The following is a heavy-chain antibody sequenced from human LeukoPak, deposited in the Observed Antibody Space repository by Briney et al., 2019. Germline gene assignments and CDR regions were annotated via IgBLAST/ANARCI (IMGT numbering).Heavy chain of an antibody. CDR3: ARDREVVAFDI. V-gene: IGHV3-23*01. D-gene: IGHD2-15*01. CDR1: GFTFRSYA. J-gene: IGHJ3*02. Sequence: GGSLRLSCAASGFTFRSYAMTWVRQAPGKGLEWVSAISGSGGSTHYADSVRGRFTISRDNSKNSLYLQMNSLRAEDTAVYYCARDREVVAFDIWGQGTMVTVSS. CDR2: ISGSGGST.